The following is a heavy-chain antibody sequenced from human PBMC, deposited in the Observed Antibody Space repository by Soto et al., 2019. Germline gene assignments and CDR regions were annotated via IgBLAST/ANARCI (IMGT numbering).Heavy chain of an antibody. J-gene: IGHJ4*02. CDR3: ARDVQLQSFDY. D-gene: IGHD5-18*01. Sequence: PGGSLRLSCAASGFTFSSYWMHWVRQAPGKGLVWVSRINSDGRSTSYADSVKGRFTISRDNAKNTLYLQMNSLRVEDTAMYYCARDVQLQSFDYWGQGALVTVSS. CDR2: INSDGRST. V-gene: IGHV3-74*01. CDR1: GFTFSSYW.